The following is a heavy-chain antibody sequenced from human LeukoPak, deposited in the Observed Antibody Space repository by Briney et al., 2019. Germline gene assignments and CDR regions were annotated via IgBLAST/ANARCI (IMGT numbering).Heavy chain of an antibody. CDR2: IIPIFGTA. V-gene: IGHV1-69*13. CDR1: GGTFSSNA. CDR3: ARLAYDYVWGSYRYVPTSPNWFDP. D-gene: IGHD3-16*02. J-gene: IGHJ5*02. Sequence: ASVKVSCKASGGTFSSNAISWVRQAPGQGLEWMGGIIPIFGTANYAQKFRGRVTITADESTSTAYMELSSLRSEDTAVYYCARLAYDYVWGSYRYVPTSPNWFDPWGQGTLVTVSS.